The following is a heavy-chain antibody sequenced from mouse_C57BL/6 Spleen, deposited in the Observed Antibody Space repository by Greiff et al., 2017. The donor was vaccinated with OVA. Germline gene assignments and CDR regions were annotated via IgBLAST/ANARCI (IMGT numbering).Heavy chain of an antibody. V-gene: IGHV14-4*01. D-gene: IGHD1-1*01. CDR2: IDPENGDT. CDR1: GFNIKDDY. J-gene: IGHJ2*01. CDR3: TSITTVKDY. Sequence: EVKLVESGAELVRPGASVKLSCTASGFNIKDDYMHWVKQRPEQGLEWIGWIDPENGDTEYASKFQGKATITADTSSNTAYLQLSSLTSEDTAVYYCTSITTVKDYWGQGTTLTVSS.